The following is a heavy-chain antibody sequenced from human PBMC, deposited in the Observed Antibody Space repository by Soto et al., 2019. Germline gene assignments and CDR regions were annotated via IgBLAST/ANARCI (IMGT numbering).Heavy chain of an antibody. J-gene: IGHJ4*02. D-gene: IGHD3-9*01. CDR2: INPNSGGT. Sequence: ASVNVSCKASGYSFTDYYIHWVRQAPGQGLAWMGWINPNSGGTAYAQKFQGRVTMTRDTSISTAYMELSSLRSDDTAVYYCARALYDIMTGYHYWGQGTLVTVSS. CDR1: GYSFTDYY. CDR3: ARALYDIMTGYHY. V-gene: IGHV1-2*02.